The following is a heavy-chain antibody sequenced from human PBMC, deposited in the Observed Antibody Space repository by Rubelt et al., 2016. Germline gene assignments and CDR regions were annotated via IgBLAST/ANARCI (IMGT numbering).Heavy chain of an antibody. J-gene: IGHJ5*02. V-gene: IGHV4-34*01. CDR2: INHRGIT. Sequence: QVQLQQWGAGLLKPSETLSLTCAVYGGTFSGYQWSWIRQPPGKGLEWIGEINHRGITNHNPSLKSRVTISEDTPKNQFSRKLTSVTAADTAGYYCARQRQLITARRWFDPWGQGTLVTVSS. CDR3: ARQRQLITARRWFDP. CDR1: GGTFSGYQ. D-gene: IGHD6-6*01.